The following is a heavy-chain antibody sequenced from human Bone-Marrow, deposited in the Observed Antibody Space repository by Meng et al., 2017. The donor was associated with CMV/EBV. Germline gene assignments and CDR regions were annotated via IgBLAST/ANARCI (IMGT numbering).Heavy chain of an antibody. J-gene: IGHJ3*02. CDR1: GGSISSSNYY. D-gene: IGHD3-3*01. Sequence: SETLSLTCTVSGGSISSSNYYWGWIRQPPGKGLEWIGSIYYSGSTYYNPSLKSRVTISVDTSKNQFSLNLRSVTAADTAVYYCARVGQSHYDFWSGYYHDAFAIWGQGTRVTVSS. V-gene: IGHV4-39*07. CDR2: IYYSGST. CDR3: ARVGQSHYDFWSGYYHDAFAI.